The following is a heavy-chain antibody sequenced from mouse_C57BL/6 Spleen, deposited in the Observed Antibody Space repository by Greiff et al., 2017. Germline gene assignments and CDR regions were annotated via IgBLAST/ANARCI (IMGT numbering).Heavy chain of an antibody. CDR2: IRNKANGYTT. Sequence: EVQLVESGGGLVQPGGSLSLSCAASGFTFTDYYMSWVRQPPGKALEWLGFIRNKANGYTTEYSASVKGRFTISRDNSQSILYLQMNALRAEDSATYYCARYLGGWPYYYAMDYWGQGTSVTVSS. CDR3: ARYLGGWPYYYAMDY. V-gene: IGHV7-3*01. J-gene: IGHJ4*01. D-gene: IGHD2-3*01. CDR1: GFTFTDYY.